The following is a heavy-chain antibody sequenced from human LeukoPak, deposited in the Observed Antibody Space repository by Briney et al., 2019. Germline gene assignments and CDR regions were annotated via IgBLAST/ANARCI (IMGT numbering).Heavy chain of an antibody. Sequence: GGSLGLSCVASEFTFSSHAMNWVRQAPGKGLEWVANIKPDGTTKFYVDSVKGRFTISRDNALNSLYLQMNSLRAEDTAIYYCARSIPYGTTWYGRSDYWGQGTLVTVSS. CDR1: EFTFSSHA. J-gene: IGHJ4*02. CDR2: IKPDGTTK. CDR3: ARSIPYGTTWYGRSDY. V-gene: IGHV3-7*03. D-gene: IGHD6-13*01.